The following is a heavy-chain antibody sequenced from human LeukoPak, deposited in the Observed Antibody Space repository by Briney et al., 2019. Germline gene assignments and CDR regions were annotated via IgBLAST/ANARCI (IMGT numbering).Heavy chain of an antibody. CDR1: VYTFTGHF. CDR3: ARGGAGTAYYDWDFFRFDY. J-gene: IGHJ4*02. CDR2: INSNSGAT. V-gene: IGHV1-2*02. Sequence: ASVKVSCKASVYTFTGHFMFWVRQAPGKGLEWMAWINSNSGATSYAQKFQGRVTLTRDTSINTAYMELSRLRSDDTALYYCARGGAGTAYYDWDFFRFDYWGQGTLVTVSS. D-gene: IGHD5-12*01.